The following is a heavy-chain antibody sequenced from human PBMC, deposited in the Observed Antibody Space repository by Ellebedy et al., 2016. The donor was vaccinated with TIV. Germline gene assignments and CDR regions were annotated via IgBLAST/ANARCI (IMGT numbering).Heavy chain of an antibody. Sequence: GGSLRLXXAASEFTFSSYGMHWFRQPPGKGLEWVAVIWYDGRSINYAYSVKGRFTISRDNSKNTLYLHMNSLRAEDTAVYYCARGYDIFDYWGQGTLVTVSS. J-gene: IGHJ4*02. CDR1: EFTFSSYG. CDR3: ARGYDIFDY. CDR2: IWYDGRSI. D-gene: IGHD5-12*01. V-gene: IGHV3-33*01.